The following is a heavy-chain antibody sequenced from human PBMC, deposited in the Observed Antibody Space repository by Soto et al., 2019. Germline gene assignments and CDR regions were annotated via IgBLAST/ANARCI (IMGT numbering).Heavy chain of an antibody. V-gene: IGHV1-24*01. Sequence: ASGKVSCKVSGYTLTELSMRWVRQAPGKGLEWMGGFDPEDGETIYAQKFQGRVTMTEDTSTDTAYMELSSLRSEDTAVYYCATVRLYCRSTSCYFGYFDSWGQGTLVAAPQ. CDR1: GYTLTELS. CDR2: FDPEDGET. D-gene: IGHD2-2*01. CDR3: ATVRLYCRSTSCYFGYFDS. J-gene: IGHJ4*02.